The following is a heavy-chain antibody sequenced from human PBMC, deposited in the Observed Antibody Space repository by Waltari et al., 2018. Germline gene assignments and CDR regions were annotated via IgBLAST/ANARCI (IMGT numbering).Heavy chain of an antibody. Sequence: QVQLVQSGAEVKKPGASVKVTCKSSGYTFTDYYMHWVRQAPGQGLEWMGLINPRGDRTSYAHKFQGRVTMTRDMSTSTDYMELSSLRSDDTAVYYCAREVPYYDTDGSRCDPWGQGTLVTVSS. CDR2: INPRGDRT. V-gene: IGHV1-46*01. J-gene: IGHJ5*02. CDR3: AREVPYYDTDGSRCDP. D-gene: IGHD3-22*01. CDR1: GYTFTDYY.